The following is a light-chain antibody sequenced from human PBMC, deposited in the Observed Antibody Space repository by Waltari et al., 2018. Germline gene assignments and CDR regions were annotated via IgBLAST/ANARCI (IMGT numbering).Light chain of an antibody. J-gene: IGLJ3*02. CDR3: AAWDDSLSGRV. CDR1: SSNIGSNY. Sequence: QSVLTQPPSASGTPGQRVTISCSGSSSNIGSNYVYWYQQLPGTAPKLLNYRNNQRPSGVPDRFSGSKSGTSASLAISGLRSEDEADYYCAAWDDSLSGRVFGGGTKLTVL. CDR2: RNN. V-gene: IGLV1-47*01.